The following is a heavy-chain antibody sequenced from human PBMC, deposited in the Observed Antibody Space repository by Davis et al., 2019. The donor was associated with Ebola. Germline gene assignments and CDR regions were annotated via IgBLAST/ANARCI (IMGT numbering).Heavy chain of an antibody. V-gene: IGHV3-53*01. Sequence: GGSLRLSCAASGFTVSSNYMSWVRQAPGKGLEWVSVIYSGGSTYYADSVKGRFTISRDNSKNTLYLQMNSLRAEDTAVYYCANTPHSSGWYPGGYYYGMDVWGQGTTVTVSS. CDR2: IYSGGST. CDR1: GFTVSSNY. CDR3: ANTPHSSGWYPGGYYYGMDV. D-gene: IGHD6-19*01. J-gene: IGHJ6*02.